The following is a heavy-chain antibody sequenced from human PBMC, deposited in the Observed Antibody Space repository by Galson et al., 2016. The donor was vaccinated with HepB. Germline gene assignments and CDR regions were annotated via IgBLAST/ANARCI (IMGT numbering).Heavy chain of an antibody. V-gene: IGHV5-51*01. D-gene: IGHD2-8*01. CDR2: IYPDNSDT. J-gene: IGHJ4*02. CDR1: GYSFNKYW. CDR3: ASPACVTTWCSPPPYFDH. Sequence: QSGAEVKKLGESLKISCKVSGYSFNKYWIVWVRQMPGRGLEWMGIIYPDNSDTKYSPSFQGQVTISADKSINTAYLQWSSRKASDTAMYYCASPACVTTWCSPPPYFDHWGQGTLVTVSS.